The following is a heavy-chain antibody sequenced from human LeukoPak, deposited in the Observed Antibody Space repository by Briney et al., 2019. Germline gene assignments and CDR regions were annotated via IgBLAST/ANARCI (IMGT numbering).Heavy chain of an antibody. D-gene: IGHD3-22*01. V-gene: IGHV1-2*02. CDR2: INPNSGGT. CDR3: ARDYYYDSSGYIDY. CDR1: GYTFTGYY. J-gene: IGHJ4*02. Sequence: ASVKVSCKASGYTFTGYYMHWVRQAPGQGLEWMGWINPNSGGTNYAQKFQGRVTMTRDTSISTAYVELSRLRSDDTAVYYCARDYYYDSSGYIDYWGQGTLVSVSS.